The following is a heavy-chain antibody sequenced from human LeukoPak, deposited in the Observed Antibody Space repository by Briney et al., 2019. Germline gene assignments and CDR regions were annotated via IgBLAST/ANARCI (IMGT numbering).Heavy chain of an antibody. CDR1: GGSISSYY. CDR2: IYYSGST. J-gene: IGHJ4*02. D-gene: IGHD2-15*01. Sequence: PSETLSLTCTVSGGSISSYYWSWIRQPPGKGLEWIGDIYYSGSTNYNPSLKSRVTISVDTSKNQFSLKLSSVTAADTAVYYCARHHAKIAPFDYWGQGTLVTVSS. CDR3: ARHHAKIAPFDY. V-gene: IGHV4-59*08.